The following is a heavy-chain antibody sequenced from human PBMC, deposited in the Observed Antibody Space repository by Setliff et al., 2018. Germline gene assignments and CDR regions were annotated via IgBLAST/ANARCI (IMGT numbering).Heavy chain of an antibody. V-gene: IGHV4-59*08. CDR3: ASAGHSGSWFPFDAFHI. CDR1: GGSISSYY. CDR2: IYHSGST. J-gene: IGHJ3*02. Sequence: PSETLSLTCTVSGGSISSYYWSWIRQPAGKGLEWIGHIYHSGSTYYNPSLKSRVTISVDTSKNQFSLKLSSVTAADTAVYYCASAGHSGSWFPFDAFHIWGQGTMVTVSS. D-gene: IGHD6-13*01.